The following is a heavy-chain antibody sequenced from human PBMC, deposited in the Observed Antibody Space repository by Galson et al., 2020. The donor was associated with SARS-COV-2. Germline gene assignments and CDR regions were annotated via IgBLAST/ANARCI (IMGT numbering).Heavy chain of an antibody. CDR2: INPRDDIT. Sequence: ASVQVSCKTSGYTFTSYHLHWVRQAPGQGLAWVGIINPRDDITTYAQQFQGRVTVTRDTSTSTVYMELSSLRREDTAVYFCAREWGDISSSVFDYCGRGTLVTVSS. V-gene: IGHV1-46*01. CDR3: AREWGDISSSVFDY. J-gene: IGHJ4*02. D-gene: IGHD2-21*02. CDR1: GYTFTSYH.